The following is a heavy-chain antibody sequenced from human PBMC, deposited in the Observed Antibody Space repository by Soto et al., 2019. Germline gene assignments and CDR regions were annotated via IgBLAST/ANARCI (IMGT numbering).Heavy chain of an antibody. CDR2: IIPIFGIP. Sequence: QVQLVQSGAEVKKPGSSVKVSCKASGGTVSSYVINWVRQAPGQGLEWMGGIIPIFGIPNYAQKFQGRVTITADESSSSAYMELSSLRSEDTAVYYCARSRYCSGGSCYSPFWGQGTLVTVSS. D-gene: IGHD2-15*01. J-gene: IGHJ4*02. CDR1: GGTVSSYV. CDR3: ARSRYCSGGSCYSPF. V-gene: IGHV1-69*01.